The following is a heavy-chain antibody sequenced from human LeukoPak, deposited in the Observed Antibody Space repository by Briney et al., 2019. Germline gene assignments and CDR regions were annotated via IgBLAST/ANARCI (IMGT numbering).Heavy chain of an antibody. CDR1: GFTFSNYG. Sequence: GGSLRLSCAASGFTFSNYGMSWVRQAPGKGLEWVSSIVNSGGSTFYSDSVKGRFTISRDNSKNTLSLQMNSLRAEDTAVYYCARRDHLAFDIWGQGTMVTVSS. CDR3: ARRDHLAFDI. CDR2: IVNSGGST. D-gene: IGHD1-14*01. V-gene: IGHV3-23*01. J-gene: IGHJ3*02.